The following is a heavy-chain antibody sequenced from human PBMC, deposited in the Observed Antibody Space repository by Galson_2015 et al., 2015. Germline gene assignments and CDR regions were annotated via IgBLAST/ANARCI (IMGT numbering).Heavy chain of an antibody. Sequence: SVKVSCKASGYTFTSYDINWVRQATGQGLEWMGWMNPNSGNTGYAQKFQGRVTMTRNTSISTAYMELSSLRSEDTAVYYCARGPYSSRWYSYHYVDVWGKGTTVTVSS. V-gene: IGHV1-8*01. CDR1: GYTFTSYD. CDR3: ARGPYSSRWYSYHYVDV. D-gene: IGHD6-13*01. CDR2: MNPNSGNT. J-gene: IGHJ6*03.